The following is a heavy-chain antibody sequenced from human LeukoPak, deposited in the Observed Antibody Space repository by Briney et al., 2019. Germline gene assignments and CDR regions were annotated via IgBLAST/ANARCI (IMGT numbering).Heavy chain of an antibody. CDR2: ISGSGGST. J-gene: IGHJ4*02. V-gene: IGHV3-23*01. CDR1: GVTFSSYG. Sequence: PGGSLRLSCAASGVTFSSYGMSWGRQAPGKGLEWVSAISGSGGSTYYADSVKGRFTISRDNSKNTLYLQMNSLGAEDTAVYYCAKANRFVGVVVYFDYWGQGTLVTVSS. CDR3: AKANRFVGVVVYFDY. D-gene: IGHD3-3*01.